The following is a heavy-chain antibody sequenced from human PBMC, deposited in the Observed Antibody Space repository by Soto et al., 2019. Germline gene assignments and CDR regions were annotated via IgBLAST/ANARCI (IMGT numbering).Heavy chain of an antibody. Sequence: GASVKVSCKASGGTFSSYAISWVRQAPGQGLEWMGGIIPIFGTANYAQKFQGRVTITADESTSTAYMELSSLRSEDTAVYYCARSSSGYFGFDPWGQGTLVTVSS. D-gene: IGHD3-22*01. CDR3: ARSSSGYFGFDP. CDR2: IIPIFGTA. J-gene: IGHJ5*02. V-gene: IGHV1-69*13. CDR1: GGTFSSYA.